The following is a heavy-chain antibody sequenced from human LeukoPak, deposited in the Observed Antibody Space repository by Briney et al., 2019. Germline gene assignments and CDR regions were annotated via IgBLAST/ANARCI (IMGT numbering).Heavy chain of an antibody. CDR3: TRTVNSASDF. D-gene: IGHD4-23*01. CDR2: INQNGGVK. CDR1: GFTVSSNY. V-gene: IGHV3-7*03. J-gene: IGHJ4*02. Sequence: GGSLRLSCAASGFTVSSNYMSWARQAPGKGLEWVATINQNGGVKYYVDSVKGRFTISRDNAKTSLFLQMNSLRIDDTAMYYCTRTVNSASDFWGQGTLVTVSS.